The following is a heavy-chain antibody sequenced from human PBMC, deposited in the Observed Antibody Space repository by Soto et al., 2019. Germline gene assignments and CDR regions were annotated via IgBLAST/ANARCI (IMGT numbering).Heavy chain of an antibody. Sequence: QVQLQESGPGLVKPSQTLSLTCTVSGGSISSGGYYWSWIRQHPGKGLEWVGYIYYSGSTHYNPSLKSRATAAVATSKNQCSLKQSSVTAADTAVDYCARDNGAVAGFFDYWGQGTLVTVSS. CDR2: IYYSGST. J-gene: IGHJ4*02. V-gene: IGHV4-31*03. CDR1: GGSISSGGYY. D-gene: IGHD6-19*01. CDR3: ARDNGAVAGFFDY.